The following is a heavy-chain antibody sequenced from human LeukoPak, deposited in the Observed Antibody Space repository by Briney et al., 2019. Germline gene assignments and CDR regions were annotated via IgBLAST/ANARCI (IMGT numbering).Heavy chain of an antibody. J-gene: IGHJ4*02. D-gene: IGHD3-3*01. V-gene: IGHV3-30*18. CDR3: AKPRGGYYFDY. CDR1: GFTFSVCG. Sequence: GTSLRLSCAASGFTFSVCGMHWVRQGPGKGLEWVALISHDGGNKNYTDSVKGRFTISRDNSKNTVYLQMNSLRPEDTAVYYCAKPRGGYYFDYWGQGTLVTVSS. CDR2: ISHDGGNK.